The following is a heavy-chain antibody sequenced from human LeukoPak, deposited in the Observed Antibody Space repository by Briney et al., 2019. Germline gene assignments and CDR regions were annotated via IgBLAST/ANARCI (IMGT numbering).Heavy chain of an antibody. J-gene: IGHJ3*02. D-gene: IGHD2-2*01. V-gene: IGHV4-59*01. CDR1: GSVMSSYY. CDR3: ARGLSYCSSTICSHRFDI. Sequence: SEALSLTCTVSGSVMSSYYWSWIRQPPGKGLEWIGNVYYSETPNYNPSLISRVSISLDTSKKVFSLNLKSVTAADTAMYYCARGLSYCSSTICSHRFDIWGQGTMVAVSS. CDR2: VYYSETP.